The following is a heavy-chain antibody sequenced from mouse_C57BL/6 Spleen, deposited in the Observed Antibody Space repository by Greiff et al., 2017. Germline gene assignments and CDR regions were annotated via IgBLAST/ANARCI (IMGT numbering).Heavy chain of an antibody. D-gene: IGHD2-13*01. CDR2: FNPNNGGT. J-gene: IGHJ3*01. CDR3: ARGDCGWFAY. CDR1: GYTFTDYN. Sequence: VQLQQSGPELVKPGASVKIPCKASGYTFTDYNMDWVKQSPGQSLEWIGQFNPNNGGTNYNQKFKGKATLTGDKSYSTAYMERRSLTSEDNAVYYCARGDCGWFAYWGQGTLVTVSA. V-gene: IGHV1-18*01.